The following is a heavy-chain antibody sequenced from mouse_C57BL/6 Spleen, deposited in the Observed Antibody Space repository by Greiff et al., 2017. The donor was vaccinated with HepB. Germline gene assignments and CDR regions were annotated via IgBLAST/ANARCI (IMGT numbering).Heavy chain of an antibody. CDR3: ARAPSSYGYYAMDY. D-gene: IGHD1-1*01. V-gene: IGHV1-4*01. J-gene: IGHJ4*01. CDR1: GYTFTEYT. Sequence: VQLQQSGAELVKPGASVKLSCKASGYTFTEYTIHWVKQRSGQGLEWIGYINPSSGYTKYNQKFKDKATLTADKSSSTAYMQLSSLTSEDSAVYYCARAPSSYGYYAMDYWGQGTSVTVSS. CDR2: INPSSGYT.